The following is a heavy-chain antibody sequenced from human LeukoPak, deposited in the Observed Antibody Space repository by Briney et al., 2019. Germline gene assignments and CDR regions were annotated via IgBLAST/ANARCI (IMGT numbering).Heavy chain of an antibody. J-gene: IGHJ4*02. Sequence: SQTLSLTCTVSGGSISSGGYYWSWIRQHPGKGLEWIGYIYYSGSTYYNPSLKSRVTISVDTSKNQFSLKLSSVTAADTAVYYCARGKRGYDFWSGYFSAETPYFDYWGQGTLVTVSS. CDR3: ARGKRGYDFWSGYFSAETPYFDY. V-gene: IGHV4-31*03. D-gene: IGHD3-3*01. CDR1: GGSISSGGYY. CDR2: IYYSGST.